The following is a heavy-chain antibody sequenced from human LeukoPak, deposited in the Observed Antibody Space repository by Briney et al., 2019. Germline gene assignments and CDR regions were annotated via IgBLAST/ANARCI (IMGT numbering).Heavy chain of an antibody. CDR2: ISSSSSYI. D-gene: IGHD3-3*01. CDR3: ARAYKGWSDLNWV. V-gene: IGHV3-21*01. CDR1: GFTFSSYS. J-gene: IGHJ4*02. Sequence: GGSLRLSCAASGFTFSSYSMNWVRQAPWKGLEWVSSISSSSSYIYYADSVKGRFTISRDNAKNSLYLQMNSLRAEDTAVYYCARAYKGWSDLNWVWGQGTLVTVSS.